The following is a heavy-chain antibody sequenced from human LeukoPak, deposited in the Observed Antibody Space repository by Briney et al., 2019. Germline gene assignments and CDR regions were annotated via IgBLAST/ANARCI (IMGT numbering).Heavy chain of an antibody. CDR2: IYYGGST. D-gene: IGHD2-15*01. Sequence: PSQTLSLTCIVSGDSISSGYYWSWIRQLPGKGLEWIGYIYYGGSTFYSPSLKSRVTISVDPSKNQFSLELSSVTAADTAVYYCASGVVVLAAFDNWGQGTLVTVSS. CDR1: GDSISSGYY. CDR3: ASGVVVLAAFDN. V-gene: IGHV4-31*03. J-gene: IGHJ4*02.